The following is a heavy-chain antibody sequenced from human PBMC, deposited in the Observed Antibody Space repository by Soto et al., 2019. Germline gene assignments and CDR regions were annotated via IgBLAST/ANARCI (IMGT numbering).Heavy chain of an antibody. Sequence: EVQLLQSGGGLVQPGGSLRLSCAASGFTFNRHTMGWVRQAPGKRLEWDSAISGSGSGPSYADSVKGRFTTSRDNSKNTLYLQMNSLRADDTAVYYCAKGPRGQWPETFDYWGQGTLVTVSS. CDR2: ISGSGSGP. V-gene: IGHV3-23*01. J-gene: IGHJ4*02. CDR1: GFTFNRHT. CDR3: AKGPRGQWPETFDY. D-gene: IGHD6-19*01.